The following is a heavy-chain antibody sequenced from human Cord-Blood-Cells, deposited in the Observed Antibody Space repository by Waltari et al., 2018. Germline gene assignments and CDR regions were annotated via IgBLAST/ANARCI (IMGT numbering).Heavy chain of an antibody. CDR2: ISAYNGNT. J-gene: IGHJ4*02. D-gene: IGHD4-17*01. CDR3: ARMLSVDYVFDY. V-gene: IGHV1-18*01. Sequence: QVQLVQSGAEVKKPGASVKHTCKASGYTLTSQGISWLRQAPGQGREWMGWISAYNGNTNDAQKLQGRVTMTTDTSTSTAYMELRSLRSDDTAVYYCARMLSVDYVFDYWGQGTLVTVSS. CDR1: GYTLTSQG.